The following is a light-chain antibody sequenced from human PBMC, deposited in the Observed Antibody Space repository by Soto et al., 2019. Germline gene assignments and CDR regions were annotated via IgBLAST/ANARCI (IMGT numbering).Light chain of an antibody. CDR3: QSVRTT. J-gene: IGKJ4*01. CDR1: QSISGA. V-gene: IGKV3D-15*01. CDR2: AAS. Sequence: EIVMTQSPATLSVSPGGRATLSCRASQSISGALAWYQQKPGQAPRIIIFAASGRATGIPARFSGSGSGTEFTLTISSLQSEDFAVYYCQSVRTTFGGGTKVDIK.